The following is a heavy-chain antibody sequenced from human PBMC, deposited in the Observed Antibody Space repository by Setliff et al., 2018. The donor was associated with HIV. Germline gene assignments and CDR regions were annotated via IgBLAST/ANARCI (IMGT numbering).Heavy chain of an antibody. Sequence: PSETLSLTCTVSGGSIRSDYWNWIRQPPGKGLEWIGYIYNSGSTTYNPSLKSRVTISVDTSKNQFTLRLSSVTAADTAVYYCARDESQVEVHRGYSYGSFDYWGQGTLVTVSS. J-gene: IGHJ4*02. CDR2: IYNSGST. V-gene: IGHV4-59*12. CDR1: GGSIRSDY. D-gene: IGHD5-18*01. CDR3: ARDESQVEVHRGYSYGSFDY.